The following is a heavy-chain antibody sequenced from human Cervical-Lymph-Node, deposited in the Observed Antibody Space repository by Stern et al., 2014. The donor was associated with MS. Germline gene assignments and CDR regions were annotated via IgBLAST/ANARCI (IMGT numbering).Heavy chain of an antibody. CDR3: VYAPPVYFLEDAFDI. V-gene: IGHV2-5*02. J-gene: IGHJ3*02. D-gene: IGHD2/OR15-2a*01. CDR2: IYWGGDQ. CDR1: GFSLRTNGVA. Sequence: QVTLRESGPTLVKPTEPPRLTCTFSGFSLRTNGVAVGWIRHTPGKALEXLALIYWGGDQPYIPSLKPRLTISTDTSHSHVVLKMTSLDPVDSATYYCVYAPPVYFLEDAFDIWGQGTMVASSS.